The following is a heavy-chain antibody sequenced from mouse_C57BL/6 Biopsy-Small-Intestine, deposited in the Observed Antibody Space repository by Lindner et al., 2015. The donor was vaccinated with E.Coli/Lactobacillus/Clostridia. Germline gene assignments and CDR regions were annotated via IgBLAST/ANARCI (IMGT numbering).Heavy chain of an antibody. J-gene: IGHJ3*01. CDR2: ISSGSSTI. D-gene: IGHD4-1*02. V-gene: IGHV5-17*01. CDR3: ATNWGNAY. CDR1: GFTFSDYG. Sequence: VQLQESGGGLVKPGGSRKLSCAASGFTFSDYGMHWVRQAPEKGLEWVAYISSGSSTIYYADTVKGRFTISRDNAKNTLFLQMTSLRSEDTAMYYCATNWGNAYWGQGTLVTVSA.